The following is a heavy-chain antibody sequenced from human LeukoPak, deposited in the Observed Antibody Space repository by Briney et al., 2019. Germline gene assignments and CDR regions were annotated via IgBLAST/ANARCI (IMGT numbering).Heavy chain of an antibody. CDR3: ARAWATDYFDY. CDR1: GGSISSYY. Sequence: SETLSLTCTVSGGSISSYYWSWIRQPPGKGLEWIGYMYYSGTINYNPSLKSRVTISVDTSKNQFSLKLSSVTAADTVMYYCARAWATDYFDYWGQGTLVTVSS. V-gene: IGHV4-59*01. CDR2: MYYSGTI. J-gene: IGHJ4*02.